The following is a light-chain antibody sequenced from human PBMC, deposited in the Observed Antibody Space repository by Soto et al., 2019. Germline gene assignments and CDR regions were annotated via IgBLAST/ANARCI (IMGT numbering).Light chain of an antibody. CDR2: AAS. J-gene: IGKJ1*01. CDR1: QSVSSD. CDR3: QKYHNWPRT. V-gene: IGKV3-15*01. Sequence: EIVMTQSPATLSVSPGERATLSCRASQSVSSDLAWYQQKPCQTPSLLIYAASTRATGIPARFSGSGSGTEFTLTISPRQSEDFVVYSCQKYHNWPRTFGQGTKVEI.